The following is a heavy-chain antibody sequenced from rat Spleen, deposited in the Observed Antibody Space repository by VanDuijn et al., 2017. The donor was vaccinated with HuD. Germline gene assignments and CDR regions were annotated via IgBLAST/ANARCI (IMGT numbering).Heavy chain of an antibody. V-gene: IGHV5-22*01. CDR1: GFTFSDYN. J-gene: IGHJ3*01. D-gene: IGHD1-11*01. CDR2: ISSGGGGT. CDR3: ARHGVNYGAYNWFAY. Sequence: EVQLVESGGELVQPGRSLKLSCAASGFTFSDYNMAWVRQAPKKGLEWVASISSGGGGTYYSDSVKGRFTISRDNAKSTLYLQMNSLRSEDTATYYCARHGVNYGAYNWFAYWGQGTLVTVSS.